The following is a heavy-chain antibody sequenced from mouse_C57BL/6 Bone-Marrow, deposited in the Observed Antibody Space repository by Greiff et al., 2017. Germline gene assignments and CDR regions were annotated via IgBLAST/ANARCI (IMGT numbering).Heavy chain of an antibody. D-gene: IGHD2-4*01. CDR1: GFTFSDYG. Sequence: EVQLVESGGGLVKPGGSLKISCAASGFTFSDYGMHWVRQTPEKRLEWVAYISSGSSTISYAHTVKGRFTISRDNAKNTLFLQMNSLRSEVTAMYYCANDYDYTWDIDVWGTGTTVTVSS. J-gene: IGHJ1*03. CDR3: ANDYDYTWDIDV. CDR2: ISSGSSTI. V-gene: IGHV5-17*01.